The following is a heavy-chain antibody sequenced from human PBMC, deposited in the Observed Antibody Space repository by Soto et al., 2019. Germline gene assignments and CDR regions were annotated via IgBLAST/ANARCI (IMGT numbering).Heavy chain of an antibody. CDR2: VSHTGAT. V-gene: IGHV4-31*03. J-gene: IGHJ5*02. CDR1: GDPLSYGGYY. Sequence: QVQLQESGPGLVEPSQTLSLVCSVSGDPLSYGGYYWSWVRQSPGKALERIGFVSHTGATYSRPSRESRVTMAVDMSKNEFSLKLTSVTAADTATYYCAREGHSSWEWLDPWGQGILVTVSS. D-gene: IGHD1-26*01. CDR3: AREGHSSWEWLDP.